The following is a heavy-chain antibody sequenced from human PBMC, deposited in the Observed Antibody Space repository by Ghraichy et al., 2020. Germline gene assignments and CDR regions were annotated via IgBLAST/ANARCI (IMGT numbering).Heavy chain of an antibody. CDR2: IERSGDNI. Sequence: GGSLRLSCAASGFTFSDHFMAWIRLAPGKGLEWISYIERSGDNIYYADSVKGRFTISRDNAKNSLYLQMNNVSAEDTAVYYCATTDSYYFDHWGQGTLVTVSS. CDR3: ATTDSYYFDH. D-gene: IGHD4-11*01. CDR1: GFTFSDHF. J-gene: IGHJ4*02. V-gene: IGHV3-11*01.